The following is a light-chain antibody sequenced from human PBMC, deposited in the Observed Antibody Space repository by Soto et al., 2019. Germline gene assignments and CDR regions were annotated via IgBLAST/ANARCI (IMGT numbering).Light chain of an antibody. CDR3: QQSYSTPPIT. CDR1: QNIDNH. V-gene: IGKV1-39*01. Sequence: DIQMTQSPSSLSASVGDRVTITCRASQNIDNHLNWYQQKPGKAPKLLVYAASSLQSGVPSRFSGSGSGTDFTLIISSLQPEDFATYYCQQSYSTPPITFGQGTKVEIK. J-gene: IGKJ2*01. CDR2: AAS.